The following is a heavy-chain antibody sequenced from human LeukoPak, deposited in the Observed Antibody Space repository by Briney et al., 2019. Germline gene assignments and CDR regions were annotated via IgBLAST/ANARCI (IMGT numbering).Heavy chain of an antibody. V-gene: IGHV3-48*01. CDR3: AKDRSYYDSSGYIYYFDY. Sequence: GGSLRLSCAASGFTFSSYTMNWVRQAPGKGLEWVSHISTSSSTIYYADSVKGRFTISRDNAKNTLYLQMNSLRAEDTAVYYCAKDRSYYDSSGYIYYFDYWGQGTLVTVSS. D-gene: IGHD3-22*01. CDR1: GFTFSSYT. CDR2: ISTSSSTI. J-gene: IGHJ4*02.